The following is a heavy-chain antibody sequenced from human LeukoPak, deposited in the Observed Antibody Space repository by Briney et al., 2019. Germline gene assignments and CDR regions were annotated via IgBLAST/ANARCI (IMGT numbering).Heavy chain of an antibody. V-gene: IGHV4-38-2*01. CDR1: GFSISSGYY. D-gene: IGHD3-22*01. Sequence: KPSETLSLTCAVSGFSISSGYYRGWIRQPPGKGLEWIGSIYHSGSTYYNPSLKSRVTISVDTSKNQFSLKLTSVTAADTAVYYCARYYYDSSGLDWGQGTLVTVSS. CDR3: ARYYYDSSGLD. CDR2: IYHSGST. J-gene: IGHJ4*02.